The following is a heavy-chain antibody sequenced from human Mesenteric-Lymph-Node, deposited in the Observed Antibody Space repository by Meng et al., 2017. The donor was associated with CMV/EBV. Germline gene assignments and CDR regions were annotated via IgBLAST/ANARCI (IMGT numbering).Heavy chain of an antibody. Sequence: QVQLVQSGAEVKKPGSSVKVSCKASGGTFSSYTISWVRQAPGQGLEWMGRIIPILGIANYAQKFQGRVTITADKSTSTAYMELSSLTSEDTAVYYCAGGIAAAGSRWFDPWGQGTLVTVSS. D-gene: IGHD6-13*01. CDR2: IIPILGIA. V-gene: IGHV1-69*02. CDR1: GGTFSSYT. J-gene: IGHJ5*02. CDR3: AGGIAAAGSRWFDP.